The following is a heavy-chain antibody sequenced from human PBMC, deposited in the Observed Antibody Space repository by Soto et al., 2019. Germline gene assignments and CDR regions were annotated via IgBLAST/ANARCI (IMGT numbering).Heavy chain of an antibody. V-gene: IGHV4-34*01. D-gene: IGHD6-19*01. J-gene: IGHJ4*02. CDR2: INHSGNT. Sequence: QVQLQQWGAGLLKPSETLSLTCAVYGGSFSDFYWTWIRQLPGKGLEWIGEINHSGNTNYNPSLKGRVXXXVXXSKNQFSLNLRSVTAADTAVYYCGPRGAVADPRGYWGQGTLVTVSS. CDR1: GGSFSDFY. CDR3: GPRGAVADPRGY.